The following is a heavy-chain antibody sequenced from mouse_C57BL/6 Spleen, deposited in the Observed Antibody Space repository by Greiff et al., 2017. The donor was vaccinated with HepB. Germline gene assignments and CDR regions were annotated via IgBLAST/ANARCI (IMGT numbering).Heavy chain of an antibody. CDR1: GYTFTSYW. V-gene: IGHV1-64*01. CDR2: IHPNSGST. CDR3: ARREPWEGDY. J-gene: IGHJ2*01. Sequence: QVQLQQSGAELVKPGASVKLSCKASGYTFTSYWMHWVKQRPGQGLEWIGMIHPNSGSTNYNEKFKSKATLTVDKSSSTAYMQLSSLTSEDSAVYYCARREPWEGDYWGQGTTLTVSS. D-gene: IGHD4-1*01.